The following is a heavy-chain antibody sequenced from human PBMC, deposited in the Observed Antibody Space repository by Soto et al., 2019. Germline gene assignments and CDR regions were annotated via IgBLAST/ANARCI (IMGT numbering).Heavy chain of an antibody. CDR2: IYYTGST. CDR1: GVSISAYY. Sequence: SETLSLTCTVSGVSISAYYWNWVRQPPGKGLEWIGNIYYTGSTNYNPSLKSRVTISVDTSKNQFSLKLSSVTAADTAVYYCARPYVAGSWATFDYWGRGTLVTVSS. J-gene: IGHJ4*02. D-gene: IGHD6-19*01. CDR3: ARPYVAGSWATFDY. V-gene: IGHV4-59*01.